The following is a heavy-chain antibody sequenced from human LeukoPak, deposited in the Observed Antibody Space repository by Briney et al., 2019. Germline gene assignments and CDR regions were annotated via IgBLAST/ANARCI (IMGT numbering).Heavy chain of an antibody. D-gene: IGHD3-3*01. J-gene: IGHJ4*02. Sequence: SVKVSCKASGGTFSSYAISWVRQAPGQGLEWMGGIIPIFGTANYAQKFQGRVTITADESTSTAYMELSSLRSEDTAVYYCARAHTIFGVVIGDFDYWGQGTLVTVSS. V-gene: IGHV1-69*13. CDR1: GGTFSSYA. CDR2: IIPIFGTA. CDR3: ARAHTIFGVVIGDFDY.